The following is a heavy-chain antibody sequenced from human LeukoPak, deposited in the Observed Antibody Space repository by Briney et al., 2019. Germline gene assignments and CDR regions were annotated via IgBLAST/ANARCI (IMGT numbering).Heavy chain of an antibody. D-gene: IGHD6-19*01. J-gene: IGHJ4*02. CDR2: ISNRGRT. CDR3: AXRIXYSSGWHENY. CDR1: DDSMRSDSYY. V-gene: IGHV4-39*01. Sequence: SXTLSXXCAVSDDSMRSDSYYWGWTRQSPGKALEWIGSISNRGRTLYSPSLKSRVTISVDTSKNQFSLKLSSVTAADTAVYYXAXRIXYSSGWHENYWGQGTLVTVSS.